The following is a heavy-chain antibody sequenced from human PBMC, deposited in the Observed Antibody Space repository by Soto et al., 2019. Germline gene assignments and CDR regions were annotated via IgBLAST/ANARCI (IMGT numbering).Heavy chain of an antibody. D-gene: IGHD3-3*02. J-gene: IGHJ6*02. CDR1: GYSFTSYW. CDR3: AREGLVLAPSTVNSDHYYYAMDV. V-gene: IGHV5-51*01. Sequence: PGESLKISCQGSGYSFTSYWIGWVRQMPGKGLEWMGIIYPGDSDTRYSPSFQGQVTISADKSISTAYLQWSSLKASDTAVYYCAREGLVLAPSTVNSDHYYYAMDVWGQGTTVTVSS. CDR2: IYPGDSDT.